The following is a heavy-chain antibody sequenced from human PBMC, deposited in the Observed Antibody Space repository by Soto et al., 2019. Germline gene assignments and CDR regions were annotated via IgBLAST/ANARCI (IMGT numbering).Heavy chain of an antibody. V-gene: IGHV1-3*01. CDR1: GNTVPNYA. Sequence: QVQLVQSGAELKKPGASVKVSCKASGNTVPNYAIHWVRQAPGQRLEWMGWINGGNGNTYYSEHFQGRVTFTRDTSAGTAYRQLSTMTSEDTAVYYCARDDSGFRGSHYIDYFNYWGQGALVTVSS. CDR2: INGGNGNT. J-gene: IGHJ4*02. D-gene: IGHD1-26*01. CDR3: ARDDSGFRGSHYIDYFNY.